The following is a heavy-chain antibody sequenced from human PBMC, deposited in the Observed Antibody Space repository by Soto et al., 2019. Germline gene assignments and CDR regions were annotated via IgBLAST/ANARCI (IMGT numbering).Heavy chain of an antibody. J-gene: IGHJ3*01. D-gene: IGHD2-8*02. CDR3: ANDLIANSGVWEPFDL. V-gene: IGHV3-23*01. CDR1: GFAFIAYT. CDR2: LFGSGGGI. Sequence: EVQQLESGGGLVQPGGSLGLSCAASGFAFIAYTMSWVRQVPGKGLQWVSGLFGSGGGIQYADSVRGRFTVSRDNSKNTLYLQMDSLRAEDTAVYYCANDLIANSGVWEPFDLWGQGTEVTVSS.